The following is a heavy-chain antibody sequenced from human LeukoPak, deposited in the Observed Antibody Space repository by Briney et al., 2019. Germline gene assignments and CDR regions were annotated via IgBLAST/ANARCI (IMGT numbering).Heavy chain of an antibody. V-gene: IGHV4-59*12. CDR3: AVWFGELFDY. CDR2: IYYSGYT. J-gene: IGHJ4*02. CDR1: GGSISSYY. D-gene: IGHD3-10*01. Sequence: SETLSLTCTVSGGSISSYYWSWIRQPPGKGLEWIGYIYYSGYTNYNPSLKSRVTISVDTSKNQFSLKLSSVTAADTAVYYCAVWFGELFDYWGQGTLVTVSS.